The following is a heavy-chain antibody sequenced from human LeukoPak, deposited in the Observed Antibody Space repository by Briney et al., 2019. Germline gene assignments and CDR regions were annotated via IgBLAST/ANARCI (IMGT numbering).Heavy chain of an antibody. CDR2: ISSSSSTI. CDR3: ARNRGQYMATISRPYDY. Sequence: GGSLRLSCAASGFTVSSNYMSWVRQAPGKGLEWVSYISSSSSTISYADSVKGRFTISRDNAKNSLYLQMNTLTAEDTAIYYCARNRGQYMATISRPYDYWGQGTLVTVPS. D-gene: IGHD5-24*01. V-gene: IGHV3-48*01. J-gene: IGHJ4*02. CDR1: GFTVSSNY.